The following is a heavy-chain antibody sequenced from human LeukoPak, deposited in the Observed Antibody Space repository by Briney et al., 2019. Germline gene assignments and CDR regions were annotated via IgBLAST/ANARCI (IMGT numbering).Heavy chain of an antibody. CDR2: IYSGGST. D-gene: IGHD3-3*01. CDR1: GFTVSSNY. V-gene: IGHV3-66*01. J-gene: IGHJ4*02. Sequence: GGSLRLSCAASGFTVSSNYMSWVRQAPGKGLEWVSVIYSGGSTYYADSVKGRFTISRDNSKNTLYLQMNTLRAEDTAVYYCATFGVIVRNNYLDYWGQGALVTVSS. CDR3: ATFGVIVRNNYLDY.